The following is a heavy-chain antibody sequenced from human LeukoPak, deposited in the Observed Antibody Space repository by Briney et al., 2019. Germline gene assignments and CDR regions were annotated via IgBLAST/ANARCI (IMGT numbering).Heavy chain of an antibody. V-gene: IGHV1-3*01. D-gene: IGHD6-19*01. CDR1: GYTFTSYA. Sequence: ASVKVSRKASGYTFTSYAMHWVRQAPGQRLEWMGWINAGNGNTKYSQKFQGRVTITRDTSASTAYMELSSLRSEDTAVYYCARLYSSGWYPRYDYWGQGTLVTVSS. J-gene: IGHJ4*02. CDR2: INAGNGNT. CDR3: ARLYSSGWYPRYDY.